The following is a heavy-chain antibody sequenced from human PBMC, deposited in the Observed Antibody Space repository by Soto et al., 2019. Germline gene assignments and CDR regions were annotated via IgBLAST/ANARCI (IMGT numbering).Heavy chain of an antibody. D-gene: IGHD2-15*01. CDR2: IYPGDSDT. J-gene: IGHJ4*02. Sequence: EVQLVQSGAEVKKPGESLKISCKGSGYSFTTYWIGWVRKMPGKGLEWMGIIYPGDSDTRYSTSFQGQVTISADKSISTAYLQWSSLKAADTAMYYCPSGGEGATLQFDYWVQGTLVTVSS. V-gene: IGHV5-51*01. CDR1: GYSFTTYW. CDR3: PSGGEGATLQFDY.